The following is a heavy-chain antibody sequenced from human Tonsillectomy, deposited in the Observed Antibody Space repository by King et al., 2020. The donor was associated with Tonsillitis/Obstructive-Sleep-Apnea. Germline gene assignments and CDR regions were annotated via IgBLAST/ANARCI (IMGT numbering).Heavy chain of an antibody. CDR1: GGSISSYY. J-gene: IGHJ4*02. D-gene: IGHD1-26*01. CDR3: ARRLGLRAPFDY. V-gene: IGHV4-59*08. CDR2: IYYSGST. Sequence: VQLQESGPGLVKPSETLSLTCTVSGGSISSYYWSWIRQPPGKGLEWIGYIYYSGSTNYNPSLKSRVTISVDTSQNQFSLKLSSVTAAATAVYYCARRLGLRAPFDYWGQGTLVTVSS.